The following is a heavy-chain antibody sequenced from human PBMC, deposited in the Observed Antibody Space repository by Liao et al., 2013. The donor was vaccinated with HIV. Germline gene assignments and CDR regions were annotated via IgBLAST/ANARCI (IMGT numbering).Heavy chain of an antibody. CDR2: INHSGIT. D-gene: IGHD3-10*01. CDR1: GGSFSGYQ. V-gene: IGHV4-34*01. J-gene: IGHJ4*02. Sequence: QVQLQQWGAGLLKPSETLSLTCAVYGGSFSGYQWSWIRQPPGKGLEWIGEINHSGITNYKPSLKSRVTISVDTSKNQFSLRLNSVSAADTAVYYCARDLGHSGSYLDYWGQGTWSPSPQ. CDR3: ARDLGHSGSYLDY.